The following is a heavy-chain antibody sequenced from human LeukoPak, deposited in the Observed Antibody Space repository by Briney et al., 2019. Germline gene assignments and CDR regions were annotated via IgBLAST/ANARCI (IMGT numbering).Heavy chain of an antibody. D-gene: IGHD3-10*01. V-gene: IGHV3-23*01. CDR1: GFTFNNYV. Sequence: GGSLRLSCAASGFTFNNYVTSWVRQAPGKGLEWVSGIDYSGGNTNYADSVLGRFTVSRDNSKNTLYLQTNSLRAEDTAVYYCVATRVCGGVLLRPNCLYFENWGQGTLVSVSS. CDR3: VATRVCGGVLLRPNCLYFEN. J-gene: IGHJ4*02. CDR2: IDYSGGNT.